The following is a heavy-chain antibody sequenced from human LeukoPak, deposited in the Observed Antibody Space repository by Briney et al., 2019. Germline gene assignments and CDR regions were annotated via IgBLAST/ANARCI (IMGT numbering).Heavy chain of an antibody. Sequence: PSENLSLTCAVYGGSFSGYYWSWIRQPPGKGLEWIGEINHSGSTNYNPSLKSRVTISVDTSKNQFSLKLSSVTAADTAVYYCARTPRGYYYYMDVWGKGTTVTVSS. J-gene: IGHJ6*03. CDR1: GGSFSGYY. D-gene: IGHD3-10*01. CDR2: INHSGST. CDR3: ARTPRGYYYYMDV. V-gene: IGHV4-34*01.